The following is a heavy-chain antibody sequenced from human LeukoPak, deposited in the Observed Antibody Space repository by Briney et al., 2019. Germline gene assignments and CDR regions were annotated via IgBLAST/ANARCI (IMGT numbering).Heavy chain of an antibody. J-gene: IGHJ4*02. V-gene: IGHV3-33*08. CDR1: GFTFSSHA. CDR3: ARDAAAAGSPFDY. D-gene: IGHD6-13*01. CDR2: IWYDGSNK. Sequence: GGSLRLSCAASGFTFSSHAMHWVRQAPGKGLEWVAVIWYDGSNKYYADSVKGRFTISRDNSKNTLYLQMNSLRAEDTAVYYCARDAAAAGSPFDYWGQGTLVTVSS.